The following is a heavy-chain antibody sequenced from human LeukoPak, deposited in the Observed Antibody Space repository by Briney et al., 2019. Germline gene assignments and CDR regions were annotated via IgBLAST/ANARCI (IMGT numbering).Heavy chain of an antibody. J-gene: IGHJ3*02. CDR1: GFTLSSYS. V-gene: IGHV3-21*01. Sequence: GGSLRLSCAASGFTLSSYSMNRVRQAPGKGLEWVSSISSSSSYIYYADSVKGRFTISRDNAKNSLYLQMNSLRAEDTAVYYCARAYYYDSSGSVPYAFDIWGQGTMVTASS. D-gene: IGHD3-22*01. CDR2: ISSSSSYI. CDR3: ARAYYYDSSGSVPYAFDI.